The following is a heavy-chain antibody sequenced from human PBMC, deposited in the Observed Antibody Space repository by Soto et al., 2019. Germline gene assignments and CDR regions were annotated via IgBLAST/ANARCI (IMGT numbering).Heavy chain of an antibody. CDR2: MNPNSGNT. V-gene: IGHV1-8*02. D-gene: IGHD6-19*01. Sequence: ASVKVSCKASGYTFTSYYMHWVRQAPGQGLEWMGWMNPNSGNTGYAQKFQGRVTMTRNTSKNQFSLKLSSVTAADTAVYYCAREVSVAGTVYFDYWGQGTLVTVSS. CDR1: GYTFTSYY. J-gene: IGHJ4*02. CDR3: AREVSVAGTVYFDY.